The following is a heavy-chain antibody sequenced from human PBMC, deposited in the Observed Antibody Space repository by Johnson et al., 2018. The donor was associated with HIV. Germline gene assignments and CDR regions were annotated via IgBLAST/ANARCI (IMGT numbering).Heavy chain of an antibody. Sequence: VQLVESGGGVVQPGRSLRLSCAASGFTFSSYAMHWVRQAPGKGLEWVAVISYDGSNKYQADSVKGRFTISRDNSKNTLYLQMNSLRAEDTAVYYCAREEGVGDDYGGKSAFDIWGQGTMVTVSS. CDR2: ISYDGSNK. V-gene: IGHV3-30*04. CDR3: AREEGVGDDYGGKSAFDI. J-gene: IGHJ3*02. CDR1: GFTFSSYA. D-gene: IGHD4-23*01.